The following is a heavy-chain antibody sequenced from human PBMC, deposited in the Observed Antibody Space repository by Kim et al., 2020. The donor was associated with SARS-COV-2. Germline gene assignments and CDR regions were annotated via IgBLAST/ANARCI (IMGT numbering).Heavy chain of an antibody. D-gene: IGHD3-16*01. CDR2: IDNGGGIT. J-gene: IGHJ5*01. CDR3: GRDLGGVGSS. Sequence: GGSLRLSCAASGFTFSTYWMHWVRQAPGQGLVWVSRIDNGGGITNYADSVKGRFTISRDDAKNTLYLQMNSLQADDTAVYYCGRDLGGVGSSWGQGTPVT. CDR1: GFTFSTYW. V-gene: IGHV3-74*01.